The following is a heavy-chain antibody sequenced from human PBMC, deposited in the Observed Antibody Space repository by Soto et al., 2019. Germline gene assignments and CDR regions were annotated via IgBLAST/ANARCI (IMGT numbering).Heavy chain of an antibody. J-gene: IGHJ2*01. CDR2: IYYSGST. V-gene: IGHV4-61*08. Sequence: QVQLQESGPGLVKPSETLSLTCTVSVSGGSVSTGVHYWSWIRQPPGKGLEWIGYIYYSGSTNYNPSLKSRVSISVDTSKNQFSLKLTSVTAADTAVYYCARGYYTSWYWFDRWGRGTLVTVSS. CDR3: ARGYYTSWYWFDR. D-gene: IGHD6-13*01. CDR1: GGSVSTGVHY.